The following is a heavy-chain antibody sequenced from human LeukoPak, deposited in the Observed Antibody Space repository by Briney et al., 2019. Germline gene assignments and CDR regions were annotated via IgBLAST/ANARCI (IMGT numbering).Heavy chain of an antibody. Sequence: SETLSLTCTVSGASFSNDYWSWVRQAPGKGLEWIGYIYHNGRTNYSPSLKSRITMSIDTSQNQFSLKLTSVTAADTAVYYCARGTVVYGMDVWGQGTTVTVSS. CDR1: GASFSNDY. J-gene: IGHJ6*02. D-gene: IGHD4-23*01. V-gene: IGHV4-59*01. CDR2: IYHNGRT. CDR3: ARGTVVYGMDV.